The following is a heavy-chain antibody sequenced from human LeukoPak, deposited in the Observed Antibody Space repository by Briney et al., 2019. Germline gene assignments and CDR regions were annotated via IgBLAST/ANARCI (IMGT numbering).Heavy chain of an antibody. CDR3: ARAQRVRGVIIPFFDY. Sequence: SETLSLTCTVSGGSISSSSYYWGWIRQPPGKGLEWIGSIYYSGSTYYNPSLKSRVTISVDTSKNQFSLKLSSVTAADTAVYYCARAQRVRGVIIPFFDYWGQGTLVTVSS. V-gene: IGHV4-39*01. CDR1: GGSISSSSYY. CDR2: IYYSGST. J-gene: IGHJ4*02. D-gene: IGHD3-10*01.